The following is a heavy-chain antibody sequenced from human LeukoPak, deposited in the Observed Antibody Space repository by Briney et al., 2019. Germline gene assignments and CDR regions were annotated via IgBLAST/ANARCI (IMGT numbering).Heavy chain of an antibody. CDR1: GYTFTSHY. V-gene: IGHV1-2*06. CDR2: INPNSGGT. D-gene: IGHD6-6*01. CDR3: AREYSSSPWYFDL. J-gene: IGHJ2*01. Sequence: ASVKVSCKASGYTFTSHYMHWVRQAPGQGLEWMGRINPNSGGTNYAQKFQGRVTMTRDTSISTAYMELSRLRSDDTAVYYCAREYSSSPWYFDLWGRGTLVTVSS.